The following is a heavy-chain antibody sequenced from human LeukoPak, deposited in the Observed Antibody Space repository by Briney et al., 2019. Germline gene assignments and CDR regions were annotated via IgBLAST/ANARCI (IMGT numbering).Heavy chain of an antibody. Sequence: SETLSLTCTVSGGSFSIYYWSWIRQPAGKGLEWIGRIYTSGSTNYNPSLKSRVTMSVDTSKNQFSLNLNSVTAADTAVFYCARETSQKGAHYMDVWGKGTTVTISS. CDR1: GGSFSIYY. CDR2: IYTSGST. CDR3: ARETSQKGAHYMDV. J-gene: IGHJ6*03. V-gene: IGHV4-4*07. D-gene: IGHD3-16*01.